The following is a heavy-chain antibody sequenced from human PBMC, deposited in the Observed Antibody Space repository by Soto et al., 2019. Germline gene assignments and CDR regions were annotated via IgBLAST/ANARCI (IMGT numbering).Heavy chain of an antibody. V-gene: IGHV4-39*01. J-gene: IGHJ1*01. CDR2: IYYSGST. CDR3: ASTTPVRRDFGVVRGYFQH. Sequence: SETMSVTCPVSGGSISSSIYYWGWISQPPGKGLEWIGSIYYSGSTYYNPSLKSRATISVDTSKNQFSLKLSSVTAADTAVYYCASTTPVRRDFGVVRGYFQHWGQGTLVTVSS. D-gene: IGHD3-3*01. CDR1: GGSISSSIYY.